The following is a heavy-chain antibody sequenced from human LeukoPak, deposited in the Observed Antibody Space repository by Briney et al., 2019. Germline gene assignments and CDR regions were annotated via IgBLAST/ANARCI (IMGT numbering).Heavy chain of an antibody. D-gene: IGHD3-10*01. J-gene: IGHJ5*02. V-gene: IGHV4-30-2*01. CDR3: ARAGLGEYGSGSPYNWFDP. CDR2: IYHSGRT. CDR1: GGSISSGGYC. Sequence: SQTLSLTCAISGGSISSGGYCWSWHRQPPGRGREWIGYIYHSGRTYYNPSLKSRVTITVERSKTQFSLKLSSVTAADTAVYYCARAGLGEYGSGSPYNWFDPWGQGTLVTVSS.